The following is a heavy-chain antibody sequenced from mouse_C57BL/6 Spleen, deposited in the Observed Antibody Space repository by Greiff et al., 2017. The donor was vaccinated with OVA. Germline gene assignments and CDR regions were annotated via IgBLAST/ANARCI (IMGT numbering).Heavy chain of an antibody. D-gene: IGHD2-12*01. J-gene: IGHJ3*01. Sequence: ESGPGLVKPSPSLSLTCSVTGYSITSGYFWNWIRRFPGNKLEWMGFISYAGSTNYNPSLKNQISITRDTSKNQFFVKLNSVTTEDAATYYCSSEGLVAWLAYWGQGTLVTVSA. V-gene: IGHV3-6*01. CDR1: GYSITSGYF. CDR3: SSEGLVAWLAY. CDR2: ISYAGST.